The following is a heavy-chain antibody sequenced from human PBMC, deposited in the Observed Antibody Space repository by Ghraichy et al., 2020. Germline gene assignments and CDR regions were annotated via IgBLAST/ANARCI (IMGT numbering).Heavy chain of an antibody. CDR1: GFTFSSYW. V-gene: IGHV3-7*01. CDR3: ARDQSLVLRYFDWALDY. Sequence: GVLRLSCAASGFTFSSYWMSWVRQAPGKGLEWVANIKQDGSEKYYVDSVKGRFTISRDNAKNSLYLQMNSLRAEDTAVYYCARDQSLVLRYFDWALDYWGQGTLVTVSS. J-gene: IGHJ4*02. D-gene: IGHD3-9*01. CDR2: IKQDGSEK.